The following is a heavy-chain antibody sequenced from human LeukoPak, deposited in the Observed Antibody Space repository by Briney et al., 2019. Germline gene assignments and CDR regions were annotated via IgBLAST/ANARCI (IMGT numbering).Heavy chain of an antibody. D-gene: IGHD3-3*01. J-gene: IGHJ4*02. CDR2: IKSKTDGATT. V-gene: IGHV3-15*01. Sequence: PGGSLRLSCAASGFTFSNAWMSWVRQAPGKGLEWVGRIKSKTDGATTDYAAPVKGRFTISRDDSKNTLYLQMNSLRAEDTAVYYCAREGVAIDYWGQGTLVTVSS. CDR1: GFTFSNAW. CDR3: AREGVAIDY.